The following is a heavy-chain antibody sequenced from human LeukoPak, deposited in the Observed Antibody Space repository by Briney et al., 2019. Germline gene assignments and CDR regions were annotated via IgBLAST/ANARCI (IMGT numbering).Heavy chain of an antibody. J-gene: IGHJ4*02. V-gene: IGHV3-7*01. CDR3: ARDYSANIAVAGKRGYFDY. D-gene: IGHD6-19*01. CDR1: GFTFSSYW. Sequence: GGSLRLSCAASGFTFSSYWMSWVRQAPGKGLEWVANINQDGSEKYYVDSVKGRFTISRDNAKNSLYLQMNSLRAEDTAVYYCARDYSANIAVAGKRGYFDYWGQGTLVTVSS. CDR2: INQDGSEK.